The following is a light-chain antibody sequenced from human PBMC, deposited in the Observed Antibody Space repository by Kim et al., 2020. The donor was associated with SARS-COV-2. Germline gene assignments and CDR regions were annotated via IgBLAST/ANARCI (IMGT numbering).Light chain of an antibody. J-gene: IGKJ2*01. V-gene: IGKV2-24*01. Sequence: ASISCWSRNSLVSMDGSTYVTWFQQRPGKHPRLLIYKISNQFSGVPDRFSGSGAGTEFTLKVSWLETDDVGGYYCMQATRFPYTFGQGTKLDI. CDR2: KIS. CDR1: NSLVSMDGSTY. CDR3: MQATRFPYT.